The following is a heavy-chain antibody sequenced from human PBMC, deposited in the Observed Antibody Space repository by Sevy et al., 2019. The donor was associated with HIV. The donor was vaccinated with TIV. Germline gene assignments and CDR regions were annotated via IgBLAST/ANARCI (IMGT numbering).Heavy chain of an antibody. CDR1: GFTVSSNY. J-gene: IGHJ6*02. V-gene: IGHV3-53*01. D-gene: IGHD3-3*01. Sequence: GGSLRLSCAASGFTVSSNYMSWVRQAPGKGLEWVSVIYSGGTTYYADSVEGRFTSFRDNSKNTLYLQKNNLRAEDTAVYYCAREREFTVFGVLIEYGMDVWGQGTTVTVSS. CDR3: AREREFTVFGVLIEYGMDV. CDR2: IYSGGTT.